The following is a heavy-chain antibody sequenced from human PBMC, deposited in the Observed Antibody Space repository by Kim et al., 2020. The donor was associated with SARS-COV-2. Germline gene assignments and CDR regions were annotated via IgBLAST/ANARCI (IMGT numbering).Heavy chain of an antibody. D-gene: IGHD1-26*01. J-gene: IGHJ4*02. Sequence: AAPVKGRFTISRDDSKNTLYLQMNSLKTEDTAVYYCTTVRSGSYYGYFDYWGQGTLVTVSS. CDR3: TTVRSGSYYGYFDY. V-gene: IGHV3-15*01.